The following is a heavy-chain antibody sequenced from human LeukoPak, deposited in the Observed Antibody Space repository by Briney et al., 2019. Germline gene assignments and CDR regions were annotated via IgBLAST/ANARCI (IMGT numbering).Heavy chain of an antibody. CDR2: ISGNKGNT. V-gene: IGHV1-18*01. J-gene: IGHJ4*02. Sequence: ASVKVSCKAPGYTLTSYGITWVRQAPGQGLEWMGWISGNKGNTKYAQKLQDRVTMTTDTSTSTAYMELRSLRSDDTAVYYCARVQSAAMGRYHFDYWGQGTLVIVSS. D-gene: IGHD2-2*01. CDR1: GYTLTSYG. CDR3: ARVQSAAMGRYHFDY.